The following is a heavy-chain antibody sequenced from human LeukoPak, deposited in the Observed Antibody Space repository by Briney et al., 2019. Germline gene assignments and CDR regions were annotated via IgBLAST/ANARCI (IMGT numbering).Heavy chain of an antibody. V-gene: IGHV1-2*02. Sequence: ASVKVSCKASGYTFTGYYMHWARQAPGQGLEWMGWINPNSGGTNYAQKFQGRVTMTRDTSISTAYMELSRLRSDDTAVYYCARFSSVWFALPDYWGQGTLVTVSS. J-gene: IGHJ4*02. CDR3: ARFSSVWFALPDY. D-gene: IGHD3-10*01. CDR2: INPNSGGT. CDR1: GYTFTGYY.